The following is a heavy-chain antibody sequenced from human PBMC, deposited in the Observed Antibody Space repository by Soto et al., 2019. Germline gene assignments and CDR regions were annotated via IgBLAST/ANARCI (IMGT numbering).Heavy chain of an antibody. CDR1: GDSVSSNTAS. CDR2: TYFRSKWYN. J-gene: IGHJ5*02. Sequence: SQTLSLTCAISGDSVSSNTASWNWVRQSPSRGLEWLGRTYFRSKWYNDYAVSVKSRIIINPDTSNNQFSLQLNSVTPEDTAVYFCAKGDNLGPKTGYAFDPWGQGIMVSVSS. D-gene: IGHD5-12*01. CDR3: AKGDNLGPKTGYAFDP. V-gene: IGHV6-1*01.